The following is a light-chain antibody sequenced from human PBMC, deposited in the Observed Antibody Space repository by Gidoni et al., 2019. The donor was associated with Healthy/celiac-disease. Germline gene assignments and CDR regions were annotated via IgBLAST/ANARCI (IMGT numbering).Light chain of an antibody. CDR2: DSS. CDR1: QSVSSY. Sequence: EIVLTQSPATLSLSPGERATLSCRASQSVSSYLALYQQKPGQAARLLIYDSSNRATCIPARFSGSGSGTDFTLTIRSLEAEDFAVYYCQQRSNWWTFGQGTKVEIK. V-gene: IGKV3-11*01. CDR3: QQRSNWWT. J-gene: IGKJ1*01.